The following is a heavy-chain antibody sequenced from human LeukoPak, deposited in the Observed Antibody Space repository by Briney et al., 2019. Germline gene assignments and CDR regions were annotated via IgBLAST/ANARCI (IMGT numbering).Heavy chain of an antibody. D-gene: IGHD2-2*02. CDR3: ARDIGYCSSTSCYTGFDY. Sequence: SGGSLRLSCAASGFTFSSYIMNWVRQAPGKGLEWVSSISSSSSYIYYADSVKGRFTISRDNAKNSLYLQMNSLRAEDTAVYYCARDIGYCSSTSCYTGFDYWGQGTLVTVSS. J-gene: IGHJ4*02. V-gene: IGHV3-21*01. CDR1: GFTFSSYI. CDR2: ISSSSSYI.